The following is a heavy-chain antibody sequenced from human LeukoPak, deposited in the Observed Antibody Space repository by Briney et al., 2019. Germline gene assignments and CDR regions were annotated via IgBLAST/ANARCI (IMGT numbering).Heavy chain of an antibody. CDR3: ARAGGYDSPFDY. Sequence: SGTLSLTCTVSGGSISSYYWSWIRQPPGKGLEWIGYIYYSGCTNYNPSLKSRVTISVDTSKNQFSLKLSSVTAADTAVYYCARAGGYDSPFDYWGQGTLVTVSS. CDR1: GGSISSYY. CDR2: IYYSGCT. D-gene: IGHD5-12*01. J-gene: IGHJ4*02. V-gene: IGHV4-59*01.